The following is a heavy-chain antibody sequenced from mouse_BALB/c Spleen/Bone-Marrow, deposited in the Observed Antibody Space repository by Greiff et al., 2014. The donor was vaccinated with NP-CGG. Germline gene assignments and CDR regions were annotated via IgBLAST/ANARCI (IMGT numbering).Heavy chain of an antibody. Sequence: DLVKPGASVKLSCKASGYTFTSYWINWIKQRPGQGLEWIGRFAPGSGNTYYNEMFKGMATLTVDTSPSTAYIQLSSLSSEDSAVYFCARARSTVITTWYFDVWGAGTTVTVSS. J-gene: IGHJ1*01. V-gene: IGHV1S41*01. CDR2: FAPGSGNT. CDR3: ARARSTVITTWYFDV. CDR1: GYTFTSYW. D-gene: IGHD2-4*01.